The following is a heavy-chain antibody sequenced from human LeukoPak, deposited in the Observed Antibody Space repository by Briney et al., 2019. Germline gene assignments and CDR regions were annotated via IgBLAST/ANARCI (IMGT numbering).Heavy chain of an antibody. CDR1: GFTFSSYT. V-gene: IGHV3-23*01. D-gene: IGHD6-19*01. CDR2: ITTSDGNT. J-gene: IGHJ4*02. CDR3: ARDLSAAFDF. Sequence: GGSLRLSWAASGFTFSSYTMSWVRQAPGKGLEWVSTITTSDGNTYYADSVKGRFTVSRDNSKNTLFLDMSDLRVEDTAVYYCARDLSAAFDFWGQGVLVTVSS.